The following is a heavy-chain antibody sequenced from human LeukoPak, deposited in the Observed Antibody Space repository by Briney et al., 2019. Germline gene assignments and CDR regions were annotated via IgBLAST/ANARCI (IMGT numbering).Heavy chain of an antibody. CDR1: GGFISIYY. CDR2: FHYSGST. J-gene: IGHJ4*02. Sequence: SVTLSLTCTVSGGFISIYYWMWIRKPPGKGLEWIGYFHYSGSTNNNPSLKSRVTISVDTSKNQFSLKLRSVTAADTAVYYCAKVRDVSTGYYSPFDYWGQGILVTVSS. CDR3: AKVRDVSTGYYSPFDY. V-gene: IGHV4-59*01. D-gene: IGHD3-9*01.